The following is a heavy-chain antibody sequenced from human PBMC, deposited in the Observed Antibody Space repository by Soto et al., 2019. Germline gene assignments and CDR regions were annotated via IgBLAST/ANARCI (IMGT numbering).Heavy chain of an antibody. CDR2: IYYSGST. Sequence: SETLSLTCTVSGGSISSGGYYWSWIRQHPGKGLEWIGYIYYSGSTYYNPSLKSRVTISVDTSKNQFSLKLRSVTAADTAVYYCARDGKSSSSEYWGQGTLGAVSS. V-gene: IGHV4-31*03. J-gene: IGHJ4*02. CDR3: ARDGKSSSSEY. D-gene: IGHD6-6*01. CDR1: GGSISSGGYY.